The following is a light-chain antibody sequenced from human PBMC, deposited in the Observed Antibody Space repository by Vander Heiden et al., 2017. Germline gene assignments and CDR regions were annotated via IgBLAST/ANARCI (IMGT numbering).Light chain of an antibody. J-gene: IGKJ4*01. CDR1: QSILSSSNNQNS. CDR3: QQYYGAPLT. V-gene: IGKV4-1*01. CDR2: WAS. Sequence: DIVMTQDPDSLAVSLGERGTINCNSSQSILSSSNNQNSLAWYQQKPGQPPKLLIFWASSRESGVPDRFSGSESGTDFTLTISSLQAGDVAVYYCQQYYGAPLTFGGGTKVEIK.